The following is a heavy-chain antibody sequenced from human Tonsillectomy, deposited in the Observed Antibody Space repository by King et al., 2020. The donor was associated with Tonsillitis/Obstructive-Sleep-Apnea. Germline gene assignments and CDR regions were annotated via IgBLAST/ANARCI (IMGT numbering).Heavy chain of an antibody. CDR2: ISSSSSYI. Sequence: VQLVESGGGLVKPGGSLRLSCAASGFTFSSYSMNWVRQAPGKGLEWVSSISSSSSYIYYADSVKGRFTISRDNAKNSLYLKMNSLRAEDTAVYYCASLAYKSYYYMDVWGKGTTVTVSS. J-gene: IGHJ6*03. V-gene: IGHV3-21*01. CDR3: ASLAYKSYYYMDV. D-gene: IGHD5-24*01. CDR1: GFTFSSYS.